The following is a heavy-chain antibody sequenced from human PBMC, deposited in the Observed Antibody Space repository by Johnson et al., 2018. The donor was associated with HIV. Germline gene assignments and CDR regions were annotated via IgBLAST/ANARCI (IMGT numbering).Heavy chain of an antibody. CDR3: AKSGFSGSYQGAYDI. Sequence: QVQLVESGGGVVQPGRSLRLSCAASGFTFSSYAMHWVRQAPAKGLEWVAVISYDGSDKYYADSVKDRFTVSRDSSKNTLYLQMNSLRAEDTAVYYCAKSGFSGSYQGAYDIWGQGTMVPSLQ. CDR1: GFTFSSYA. D-gene: IGHD1-26*01. CDR2: ISYDGSDK. J-gene: IGHJ3*02. V-gene: IGHV3-30*18.